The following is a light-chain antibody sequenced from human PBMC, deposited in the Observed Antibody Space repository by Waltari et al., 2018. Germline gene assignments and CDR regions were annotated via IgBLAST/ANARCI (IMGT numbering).Light chain of an antibody. CDR2: DVN. Sequence: QSALTQPASVSGSPGQSITISCTGTSNDVGRYKYVSWYQQHPGKAPKVLIYDVNNRPSGVSNRFSGSNSGNTASLTISGLQAEDEADYFCSSYTSSTSVIFGGGTKVTVL. CDR1: SNDVGRYKY. CDR3: SSYTSSTSVI. J-gene: IGLJ2*01. V-gene: IGLV2-14*03.